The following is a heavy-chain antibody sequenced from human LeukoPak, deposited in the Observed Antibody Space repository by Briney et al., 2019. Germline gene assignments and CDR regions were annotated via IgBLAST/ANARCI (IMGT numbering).Heavy chain of an antibody. CDR1: GFTFSSYG. Sequence: GGSLRLSCAASGFTFSSYGMHWARHAPGKGLEWVSYISSSGSTIYYADSVKGRFTISRDNAKNSLYLQMNSLRAEDTAVYYCAREASEVRQQLTDYWGQGTLVTVSS. CDR2: ISSSGSTI. J-gene: IGHJ4*02. V-gene: IGHV3-48*04. D-gene: IGHD6-13*01. CDR3: AREASEVRQQLTDY.